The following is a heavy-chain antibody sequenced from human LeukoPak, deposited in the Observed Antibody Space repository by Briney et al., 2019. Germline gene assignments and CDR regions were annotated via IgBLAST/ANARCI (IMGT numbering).Heavy chain of an antibody. J-gene: IGHJ4*02. CDR3: ARVTSRLGVCDY. V-gene: IGHV4-38-2*02. Sequence: SETLSLTCTVSSYSISSGYYWGWIRQPPGKWLEWIGNIYHSGNTYYKPSLKSRVTISVDTSKNQFSLKLSSVTAADTAVYYCARVTSRLGVCDYWGQGTLVTVSS. D-gene: IGHD2-8*01. CDR2: IYHSGNT. CDR1: SYSISSGYY.